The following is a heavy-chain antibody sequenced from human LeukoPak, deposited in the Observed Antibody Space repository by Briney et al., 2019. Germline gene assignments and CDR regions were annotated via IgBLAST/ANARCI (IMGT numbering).Heavy chain of an antibody. V-gene: IGHV3-7*01. CDR1: EFTFRSYW. CDR3: AREGFAAASDI. D-gene: IGHD2-15*01. Sequence: AGGSLRLSCAASEFTFRSYWMRWVRQAPGEGLEWVANIKQDGSEKNYVDPVKGRFTISRDNAKNSMYLQMNSLRAEDTAVYYCAREGFAAASDIWGQGTMVTVSS. J-gene: IGHJ3*02. CDR2: IKQDGSEK.